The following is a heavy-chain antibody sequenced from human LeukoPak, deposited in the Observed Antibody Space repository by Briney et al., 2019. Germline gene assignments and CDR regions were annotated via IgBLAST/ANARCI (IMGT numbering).Heavy chain of an antibody. Sequence: GGSLRLSCAASGFTFSSYAMHWVRQAPGKGLEWVAVISYDGSNKYYADSVKGRFTISRDNSKNTLYLQMNSLRAEDTAVYYCAKGVRGHDAFDIWGQGTMVTVSS. D-gene: IGHD3-10*02. CDR3: AKGVRGHDAFDI. CDR2: ISYDGSNK. V-gene: IGHV3-30-3*01. CDR1: GFTFSSYA. J-gene: IGHJ3*02.